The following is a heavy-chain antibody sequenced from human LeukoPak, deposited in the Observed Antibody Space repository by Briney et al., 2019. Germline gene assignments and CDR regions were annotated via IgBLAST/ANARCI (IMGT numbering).Heavy chain of an antibody. CDR1: GFSFTTYW. J-gene: IGHJ4*02. CDR3: AGSSVY. D-gene: IGHD6-6*01. CDR2: ISNDGNKA. Sequence: PGGSLRLSCAASGFSFTTYWMHWVRQAPGKGLVWVSRISNDGNKADYADSVKGRFNISRDNAKSTVYLQMNSLRVEDSAVYYCAGSSVYWGQGTLVTVSS. V-gene: IGHV3-74*01.